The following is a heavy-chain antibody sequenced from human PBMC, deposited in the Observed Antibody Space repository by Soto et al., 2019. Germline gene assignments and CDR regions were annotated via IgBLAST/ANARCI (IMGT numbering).Heavy chain of an antibody. Sequence: GGSLRLSCAASGFTFSSYAMHWVRQAPGKGLEWVAVISYDGSNKYYADSVKGRFTISRDNSKNTLYLQMNSLRAEDTAVYYCARVTAYYYYYGMDVWGQGTTVTVSS. CDR1: GFTFSSYA. V-gene: IGHV3-30-3*01. CDR2: ISYDGSNK. CDR3: ARVTAYYYYYGMDV. J-gene: IGHJ6*02.